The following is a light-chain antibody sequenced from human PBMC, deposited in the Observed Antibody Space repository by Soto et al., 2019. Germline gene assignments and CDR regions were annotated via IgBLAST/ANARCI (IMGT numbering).Light chain of an antibody. CDR2: GAS. CDR3: QQYNSYPLT. Sequence: EIVLTQSPGTLSLSPGERATLSCRASQSFSSSYLAWYQQKPGQAPRLLIYGASSRATGIPDRFSGSGSGTDFTLTISRLEPEDFAVYYCQQYNSYPLTFGGGTKVEIK. V-gene: IGKV3-20*01. CDR1: QSFSSSY. J-gene: IGKJ4*01.